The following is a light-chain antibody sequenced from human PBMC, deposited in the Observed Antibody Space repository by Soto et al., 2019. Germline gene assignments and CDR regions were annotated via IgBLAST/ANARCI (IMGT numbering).Light chain of an antibody. CDR1: QSVSSN. CDR3: QQYNNWPPWT. V-gene: IGKV3-15*01. Sequence: EIVMTQSPATLSVSPGERATLSCRASQSVSSNLAWYQQKPGQAPRLLIYGASTRATGIPARFSGNGSGTEITIAISSLQSEDFAVYYCQQYNNWPPWTFGQGTKVEIK. J-gene: IGKJ1*01. CDR2: GAS.